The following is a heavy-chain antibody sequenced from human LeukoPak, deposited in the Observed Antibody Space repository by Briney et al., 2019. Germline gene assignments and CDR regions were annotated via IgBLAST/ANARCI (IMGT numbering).Heavy chain of an antibody. D-gene: IGHD3-9*01. CDR2: IYYSGST. Sequence: SETLSLTCTVSGGSISSYYWSWIRQPPAKGLEWIGYIYYSGSTNYNPSLKSRVTISVDTSKNQFSLKLSSVTAADTAVYYCARAQLPYDILTGYYPPYMDVWGKGTTVTVSS. V-gene: IGHV4-59*01. CDR3: ARAQLPYDILTGYYPPYMDV. CDR1: GGSISSYY. J-gene: IGHJ6*03.